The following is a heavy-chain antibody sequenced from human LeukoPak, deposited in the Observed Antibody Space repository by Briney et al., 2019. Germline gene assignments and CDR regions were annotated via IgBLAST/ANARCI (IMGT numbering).Heavy chain of an antibody. J-gene: IGHJ3*02. V-gene: IGHV3-66*01. D-gene: IGHD5-18*01. CDR1: GFTVSSNY. CDR3: ARDVTLDTAYEGGAFDI. Sequence: GGSLRLSCAASGFTVSSNYMSWVRQAPGKGLEWVSVIYSGGSTYYAGSVKGRFTISRDNSKNMLYLQMNSLRAEDTAVYYCARDVTLDTAYEGGAFDIWGQGTMVTVSS. CDR2: IYSGGST.